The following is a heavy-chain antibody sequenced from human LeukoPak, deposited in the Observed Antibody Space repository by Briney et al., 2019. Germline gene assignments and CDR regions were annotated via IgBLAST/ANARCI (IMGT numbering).Heavy chain of an antibody. CDR3: ARDSFLLRYFDWSPMDV. CDR2: INSDGSST. Sequence: GGSLRLSCAASGFTFSNYWMHWVRQAPGKGLVWVSRINSDGSSTTSADSVKGRFTISRDNAKNSLYLQMNSLRAEDTAVYYCARDSFLLRYFDWSPMDVWGKGTTVTVSS. CDR1: GFTFSNYW. D-gene: IGHD3-9*01. V-gene: IGHV3-74*01. J-gene: IGHJ6*03.